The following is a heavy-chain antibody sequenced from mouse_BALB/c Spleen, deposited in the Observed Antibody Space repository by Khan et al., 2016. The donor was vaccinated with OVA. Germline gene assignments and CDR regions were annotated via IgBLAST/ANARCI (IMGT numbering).Heavy chain of an antibody. V-gene: IGHV9-4*02. Sequence: QVQLKQSGPELKKPGETVRISCKASGYTFTTAGIQWVQKMPGKGLKWIGWINTHSGVPKYAEDFKGRFAFSLEISVNTAYLQITNLKNEDTATYCCARGGAAYYRDDGGAIEYWGQGTSVTVSS. CDR1: GYTFTTAG. D-gene: IGHD2-14*01. CDR2: INTHSGVP. J-gene: IGHJ4*01. CDR3: ARGGAAYYRDDGGAIEY.